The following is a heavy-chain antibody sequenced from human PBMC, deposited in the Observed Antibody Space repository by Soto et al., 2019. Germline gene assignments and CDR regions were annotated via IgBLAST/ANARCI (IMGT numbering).Heavy chain of an antibody. Sequence: SETLSLTCAVYGGSFSGYYWSWIRQPPGKGLEWIGEINHSGSTNYNPSLKSRVTISVDTSKNQFSLKLSSVTAADTAVYYCARQRSPTDYYDSSGYRYWGQGTLVTVSS. CDR3: ARQRSPTDYYDSSGYRY. CDR1: GGSFSGYY. V-gene: IGHV4-34*01. J-gene: IGHJ4*02. D-gene: IGHD3-22*01. CDR2: INHSGST.